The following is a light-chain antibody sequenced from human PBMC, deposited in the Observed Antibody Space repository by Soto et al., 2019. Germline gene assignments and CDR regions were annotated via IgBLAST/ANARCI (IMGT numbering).Light chain of an antibody. J-gene: IGKJ5*01. CDR3: QQSHSTLPIT. V-gene: IGKV1-39*01. CDR2: AAS. CDR1: QNVRGY. Sequence: DIQMTQSPSSLSAFVGDSVTITCRASQNVRGYLHWYQQKTGRAPKLLIYAASNLQIGVPFRFNGSGSGTEYTLSITSLQPDDSATYYCQQSHSTLPITFGQGTRVEI.